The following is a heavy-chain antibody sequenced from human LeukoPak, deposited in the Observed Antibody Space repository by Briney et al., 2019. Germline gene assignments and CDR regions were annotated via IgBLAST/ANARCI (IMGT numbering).Heavy chain of an antibody. CDR2: IRSEAYGGTT. J-gene: IGHJ4*02. CDR3: TSQLQLLTFFDY. V-gene: IGHV3-49*04. CDR1: GFSFGDYS. D-gene: IGHD6-13*01. Sequence: PGGSLRLSCTASGFSFGDYSMNWVRQAPGKGLEWVGFIRSEAYGGTTQHAASVKGRFTISRDDSKSIAYLQMNSLKTEDTAVYYCTSQLQLLTFFDYWGQGTLVTVSS.